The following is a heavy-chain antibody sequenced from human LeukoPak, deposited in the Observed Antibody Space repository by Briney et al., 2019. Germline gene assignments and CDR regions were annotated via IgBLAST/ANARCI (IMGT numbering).Heavy chain of an antibody. Sequence: ASVKVSCKASVGTFSSYAISWVRQAPGQGLEWMGEIIPIFGTANYAQKFQRRVTLTTDESTSTAYMALSSLRFEDTAVYYCARGDFWSGHYYMDVWGKGTTVTVSS. CDR1: VGTFSSYA. V-gene: IGHV1-69*05. CDR3: ARGDFWSGHYYMDV. J-gene: IGHJ6*03. CDR2: IIPIFGTA. D-gene: IGHD3-3*01.